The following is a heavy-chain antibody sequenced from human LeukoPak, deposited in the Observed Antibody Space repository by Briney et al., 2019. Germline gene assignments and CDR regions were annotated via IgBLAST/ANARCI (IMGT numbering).Heavy chain of an antibody. D-gene: IGHD3-10*02. CDR2: ISSSGSYI. Sequence: GGSLRLSCAASRFTFSSYSMNWVRQAPGKGLEWVSSISSSGSYIYYADSVKGRFTISRDNAKNSLYLQMNSLRAEDTAVYYCAELGITMIGGVWGKGTTVTISS. V-gene: IGHV3-21*01. J-gene: IGHJ6*04. CDR3: AELGITMIGGV. CDR1: RFTFSSYS.